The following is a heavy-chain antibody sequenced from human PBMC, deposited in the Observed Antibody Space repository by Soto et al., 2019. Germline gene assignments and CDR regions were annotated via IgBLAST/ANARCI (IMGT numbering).Heavy chain of an antibody. CDR1: GFTFSNYA. Sequence: PGGSLRLSCAASGFTFSNYAMTWVRQAPGKGLEWVSSISCSCISSYYADSVKGRFTFSRDYSKHSLYLKVNSLRAEDTAVYYCAKSLTGYYLYFDLWGRGTLVTVSS. CDR3: AKSLTGYYLYFDL. J-gene: IGHJ2*01. CDR2: ISCSCISS. D-gene: IGHD3-22*01. V-gene: IGHV3-23*01.